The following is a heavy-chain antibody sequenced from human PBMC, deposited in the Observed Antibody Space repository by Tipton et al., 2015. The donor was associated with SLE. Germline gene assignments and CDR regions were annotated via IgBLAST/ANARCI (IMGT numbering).Heavy chain of an antibody. D-gene: IGHD6-13*01. V-gene: IGHV4-34*01. CDR1: GGSISSSSSYY. CDR2: INHRGST. CDR3: ARVVGSSWSYYYGLDV. J-gene: IGHJ6*02. Sequence: TLSLTCAVYGGSISSSSSYYWAWIRQPPGKGVEWIGEINHRGSTNYNPSLKSRVTISVDTSKNQFSLKLSSVTSTDTATYYCARVVGSSWSYYYGLDVWGQGTTVTVSS.